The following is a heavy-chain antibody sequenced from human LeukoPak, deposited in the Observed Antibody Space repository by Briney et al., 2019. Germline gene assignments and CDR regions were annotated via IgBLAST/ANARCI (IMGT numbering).Heavy chain of an antibody. V-gene: IGHV3-53*01. CDR1: GFTFSGYS. D-gene: IGHD2-15*01. Sequence: GGSLRLSCAASGFTFSGYSMSWVRQAPGKGLEWVSVIYSGGSTYYADSVKGRFTISRDNSKNTLYLQMNSLRAEDTAVYYCARGTDCSGGSCYDYWGQGTLVTVSS. J-gene: IGHJ4*02. CDR3: ARGTDCSGGSCYDY. CDR2: IYSGGST.